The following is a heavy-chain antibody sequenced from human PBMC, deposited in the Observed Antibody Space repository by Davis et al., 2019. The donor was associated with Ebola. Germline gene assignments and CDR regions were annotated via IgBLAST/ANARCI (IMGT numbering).Heavy chain of an antibody. V-gene: IGHV1-46*01. CDR1: GYRFTSYY. CDR3: AREGGRYYDSSGYVFDI. D-gene: IGHD3-22*01. CDR2: INPITGGT. Sequence: SVTVSCTASGYRFTSYYMHWLRQAPGQRLEWMGIINPITGGTSYAQNFQVRVNMTRDTSTSTVYMELSSLRSEDTAVYYCAREGGRYYDSSGYVFDIWGQGTMVKVSS. J-gene: IGHJ3*02.